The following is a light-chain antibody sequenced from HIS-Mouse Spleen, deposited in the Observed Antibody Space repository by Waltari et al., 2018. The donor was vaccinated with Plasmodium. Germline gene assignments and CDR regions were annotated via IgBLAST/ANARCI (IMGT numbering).Light chain of an antibody. CDR2: QDS. CDR3: QAWYSSTVV. Sequence: SCGLTEPPSASVYTHQTCSISYSVDQLGYQYASWYQQKPGQSPGLVTYQDSKRPSGNPERFSGFNSGNTATLTISGPQAMDEADYYCQAWYSSTVVFGGGTKLTVL. J-gene: IGLJ2*01. V-gene: IGLV3-1*01. CDR1: QLGYQY.